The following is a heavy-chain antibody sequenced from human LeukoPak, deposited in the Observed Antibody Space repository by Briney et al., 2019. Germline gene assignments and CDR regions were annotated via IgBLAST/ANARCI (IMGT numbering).Heavy chain of an antibody. D-gene: IGHD2-21*01. CDR2: IKADGSVK. V-gene: IGHV3-7*01. J-gene: IGHJ3*02. Sequence: GGSLRLSCAASEFTFSTFWMSWVRQAPGKGLEWVANIKADGSVKHYVDSMEGRFSISRDNARSSLYLQMNSLRAEDTAVYYCVRDSDYQRNSGGRYPHYDALDIWGHGTMVTVSS. CDR1: EFTFSTFW. CDR3: VRDSDYQRNSGGRYPHYDALDI.